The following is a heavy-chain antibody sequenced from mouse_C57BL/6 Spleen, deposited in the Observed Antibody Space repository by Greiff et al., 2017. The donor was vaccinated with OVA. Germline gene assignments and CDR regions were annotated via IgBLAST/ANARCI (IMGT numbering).Heavy chain of an antibody. D-gene: IGHD4-1*01. Sequence: EVQRVESGGGLVKPGGSLKLSCAASGFTFSSYTMSWVRQTPEKRLEWVATISGGGGNTYYPDSVKGRFTISRDNAKNTLYLQMSSLRSEDTALYYCARQEAGTGYFDYWGQGTTLTVSS. CDR3: ARQEAGTGYFDY. V-gene: IGHV5-9*01. CDR1: GFTFSSYT. CDR2: ISGGGGNT. J-gene: IGHJ2*01.